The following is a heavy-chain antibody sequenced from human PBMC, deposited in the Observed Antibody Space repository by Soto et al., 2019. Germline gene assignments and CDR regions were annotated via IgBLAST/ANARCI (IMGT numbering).Heavy chain of an antibody. J-gene: IGHJ4*02. CDR1: GLPSNVYG. Sequence: GGPLRCSCAASGLPSNVYGMTWVRQAPGKGLQWVATIHPSGGSTQYADSVKGRFTSSRDNSKNTLYLQMNSLRVEDTSVYYCPKDPLNDFADCWRQGTLATVSS. CDR3: PKDPLNDFADC. V-gene: IGHV3-23*01. CDR2: IHPSGGST. D-gene: IGHD3-16*01.